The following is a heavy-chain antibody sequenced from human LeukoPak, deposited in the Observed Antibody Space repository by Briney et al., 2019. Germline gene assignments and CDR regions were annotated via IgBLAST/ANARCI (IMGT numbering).Heavy chain of an antibody. V-gene: IGHV3-23*01. D-gene: IGHD3-22*01. CDR3: AKYHNLDSTGPFH. J-gene: IGHJ4*02. CDR2: ISANGANT. CDR1: EFTLGSYA. Sequence: GGSLRLSCAASEFTLGSYAMSWVRQAPGKGLEWVSGISANGANTHYAESVRGRFIISRDNSKNTLYLQMNSLRAGDTALYFCAKYHNLDSTGPFHWGQGTLVTVSS.